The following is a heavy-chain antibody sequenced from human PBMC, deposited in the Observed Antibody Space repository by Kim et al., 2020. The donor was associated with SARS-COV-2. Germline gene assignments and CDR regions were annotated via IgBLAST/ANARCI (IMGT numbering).Heavy chain of an antibody. D-gene: IGHD5-12*01. CDR1: GGSFSGYY. Sequence: SETLSLTCAVYGGSFSGYYWSWIRQVPGKGLEWIGEITYSGSTNYNPSLKSRVTISIHTSKNQFSLRLRSVTAADTAVYYCAREPDIVAAITGFDTWGQGTLVTVSS. J-gene: IGHJ4*02. V-gene: IGHV4-34*01. CDR3: AREPDIVAAITGFDT. CDR2: ITYSGST.